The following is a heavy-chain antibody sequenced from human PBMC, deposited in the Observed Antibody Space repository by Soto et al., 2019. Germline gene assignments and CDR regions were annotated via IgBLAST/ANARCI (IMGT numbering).Heavy chain of an antibody. J-gene: IGHJ4*02. V-gene: IGHV5-51*01. Sequence: GESLKISCKGSGYSFTSYWIGWVRQMPGKGLEWMGIIYPGDSDTRYSPSFQGQVTISADKSISTAYLQWSSLKASDTAMYYCARLYYYDSSGYYYFDYWGQGTLVTVSS. D-gene: IGHD3-22*01. CDR3: ARLYYYDSSGYYYFDY. CDR2: IYPGDSDT. CDR1: GYSFTSYW.